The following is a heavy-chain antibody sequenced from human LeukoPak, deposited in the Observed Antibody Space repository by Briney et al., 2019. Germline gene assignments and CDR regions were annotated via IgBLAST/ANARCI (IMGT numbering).Heavy chain of an antibody. CDR1: GGSISSGSYY. Sequence: SETLSLTCTVSGGSISSGSYYWSWIRQPAGKGLEWIGRIYTSGTTNYNPSLKSRVTISIDTSKNQFSLKLSSVTAADTAVYYCAREDRYCSGGSCYSWGQGTLVTVS. D-gene: IGHD2-15*01. CDR2: IYTSGTT. V-gene: IGHV4-61*02. CDR3: AREDRYCSGGSCYS. J-gene: IGHJ4*02.